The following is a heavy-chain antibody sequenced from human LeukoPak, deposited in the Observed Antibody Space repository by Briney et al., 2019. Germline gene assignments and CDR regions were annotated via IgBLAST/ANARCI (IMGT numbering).Heavy chain of an antibody. CDR3: ARVAIAVANYYMDV. J-gene: IGHJ6*03. CDR1: GFTFSSYS. D-gene: IGHD6-19*01. CDR2: ISSSSSYI. Sequence: GGSLRLSCAASGFTFSSYSMNWVRQAPGKGLEWVSSISSSSSYIYYADSVKGRFTISRDSAKNSLYLQMNSLRAEDTALYYCARVAIAVANYYMDVWGKGTTVTVSS. V-gene: IGHV3-21*01.